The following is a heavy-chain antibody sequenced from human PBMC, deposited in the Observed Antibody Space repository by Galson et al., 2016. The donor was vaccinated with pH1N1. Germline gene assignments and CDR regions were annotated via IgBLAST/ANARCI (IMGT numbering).Heavy chain of an antibody. J-gene: IGHJ4*02. CDR3: ARNTSGRYAD. D-gene: IGHD6-19*01. CDR2: ILIPVLGST. V-gene: IGHV1-69*10. CDR1: GGAFSDYA. Sequence: SVKVSCKASGGAFSDYAVTWVRQAPGQGLEWMGGILIPVLGSTYYAQNFRGRVTITADRSTTTSYMEIHYLTSDDTAVYFCARNTSGRYADWGQGTLVTVSS.